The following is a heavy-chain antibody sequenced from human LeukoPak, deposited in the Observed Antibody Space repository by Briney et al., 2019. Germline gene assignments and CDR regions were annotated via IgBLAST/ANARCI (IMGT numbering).Heavy chain of an antibody. CDR3: AANGYYTIEY. Sequence: PSETLPLTCAVSGDSMSSIDWWSWVRQPPGKGLEWIGEIHHTGSTNYNPSLKSRVTISVDKSKNQFSLNFNSMSAADSAVYYCAANGYYTIEYWGQGTLVTVSS. CDR1: GDSMSSIDW. D-gene: IGHD1-26*01. J-gene: IGHJ4*02. CDR2: IHHTGST. V-gene: IGHV4-4*02.